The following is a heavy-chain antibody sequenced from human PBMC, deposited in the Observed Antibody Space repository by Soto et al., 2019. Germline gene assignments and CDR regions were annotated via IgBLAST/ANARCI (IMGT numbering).Heavy chain of an antibody. CDR2: ISPGDAET. D-gene: IGHD3-16*01. V-gene: IGHV5-51*01. CDR3: TRGLGAGLMGDY. Sequence: GESLKISCKGSGYSFTTYWIGWVRQRPGKGLEWMALISPGDAETRYSPSFEGQVTFSADRSINTAYVQWRSLKASDTAMYYWTRGLGAGLMGDYWGQGALVTVSS. CDR1: GYSFTTYW. J-gene: IGHJ4*02.